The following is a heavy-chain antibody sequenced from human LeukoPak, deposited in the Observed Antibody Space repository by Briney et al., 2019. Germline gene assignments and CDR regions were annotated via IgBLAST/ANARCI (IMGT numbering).Heavy chain of an antibody. Sequence: GASVTVSCKASGYTFTGYYMHWVRQAPGQGLEWMGWINPNSGGTNYAQKFQGRVTMTRDTSISTAYMEPSRLRSDDTAVYYCARGVSMVSSGYYCWGQGTLVTVSS. CDR2: INPNSGGT. J-gene: IGHJ4*02. CDR3: ARGVSMVSSGYYC. D-gene: IGHD3-22*01. V-gene: IGHV1-2*02. CDR1: GYTFTGYY.